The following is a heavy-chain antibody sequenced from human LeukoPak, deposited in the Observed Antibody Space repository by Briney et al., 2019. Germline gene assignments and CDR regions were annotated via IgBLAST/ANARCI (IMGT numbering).Heavy chain of an antibody. CDR3: AKIPQVGTTSVPNFDS. V-gene: IGHV3-23*01. CDR1: GFSLSNYI. CDR2: VSSSGSYT. D-gene: IGHD2/OR15-2a*01. Sequence: GGSLRLSCVASGFSLSNYIMSWVRQAPGKGLEWVSTVSSSGSYTYYADSVKGRFTISRDNSRNTLYLQMSSLRVEDTAVYYCAKIPQVGTTSVPNFDSWGQGTLVTVSS. J-gene: IGHJ4*02.